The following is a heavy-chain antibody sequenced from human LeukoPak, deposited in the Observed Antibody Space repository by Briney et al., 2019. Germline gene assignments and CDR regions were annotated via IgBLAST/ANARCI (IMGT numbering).Heavy chain of an antibody. D-gene: IGHD6-13*01. CDR3: ATSFGPVIAAAGTGAD. V-gene: IGHV3-23*01. Sequence: GGSLRLSCAASGFTFSSYAMNWVRQAPGEGLEWVSVISGSGSTTYYADSVRGRFTISRDNSKNTLSLQMNSLRAEDTAVYYCATSFGPVIAAAGTGADWGQGTLVTVSS. J-gene: IGHJ4*02. CDR2: ISGSGSTT. CDR1: GFTFSSYA.